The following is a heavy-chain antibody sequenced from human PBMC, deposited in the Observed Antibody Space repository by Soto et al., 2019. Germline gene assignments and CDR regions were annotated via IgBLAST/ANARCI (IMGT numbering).Heavy chain of an antibody. J-gene: IGHJ4*02. V-gene: IGHV2-5*02. CDR1: GFSLSTSGVD. CDR2: IYWDDDK. D-gene: IGHD6-6*01. CDR3: AHRRPYSNSPEYFFDY. Sequence: QITLKEFGPTLVKPTQTLTLTCTFSGFSLSTSGVDVGWIRQPPGKALEWLALIYWDDDKRYSPSLKGRLTITKDPSKNQVVLTMTNMDPLDTATYYCAHRRPYSNSPEYFFDYWGQGTLVTVSS.